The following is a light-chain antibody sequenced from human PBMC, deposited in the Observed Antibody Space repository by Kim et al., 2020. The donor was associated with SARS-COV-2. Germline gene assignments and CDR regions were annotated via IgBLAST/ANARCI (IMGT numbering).Light chain of an antibody. J-gene: IGLJ3*02. Sequence: NFMLTQSPSVSDSPGKTVTISCTRSSGSIADNYVQWHRQRPGASPSTVIYDDNQRPSAVPDRFSGSIDISSNSASLTISRLMPEDKAIYYCQSFHNNIWLFGGGTQLTVL. V-gene: IGLV6-57*01. CDR3: QSFHNNIWL. CDR1: SGSIADNY. CDR2: DDN.